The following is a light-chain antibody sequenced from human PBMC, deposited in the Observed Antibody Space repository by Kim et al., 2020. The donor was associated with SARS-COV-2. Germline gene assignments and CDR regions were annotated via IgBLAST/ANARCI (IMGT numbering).Light chain of an antibody. Sequence: SASVGDRVTITCRPSRSSSNWLAWYQQKPGKAPKLLIYKTSTLESGVPSRFSGSGSETEFTLTISTLQPDDVATYYCQQYNSYSTFGGGTKVDIK. CDR2: KTS. CDR3: QQYNSYST. V-gene: IGKV1-5*03. CDR1: RSSSNW. J-gene: IGKJ4*01.